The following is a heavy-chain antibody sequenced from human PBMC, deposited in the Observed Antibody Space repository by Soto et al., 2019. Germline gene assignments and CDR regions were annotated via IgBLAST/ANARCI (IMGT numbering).Heavy chain of an antibody. D-gene: IGHD4-17*01. V-gene: IGHV1-46*03. CDR3: GGDGAATSTGFDY. CDR2: VNPSGDRT. J-gene: IGHJ4*02. Sequence: QVLLVQSAAEVKEPGASVKLSCKASGYAFSSHYMYWVRQAPGQGLEWMGRVNPSGDRTTYSQKFQGRITMTRDTSTSTFYLEVRSLTSGDMGVYYCGGDGAATSTGFDYWGQGPLVTVSS. CDR1: GYAFSSHY.